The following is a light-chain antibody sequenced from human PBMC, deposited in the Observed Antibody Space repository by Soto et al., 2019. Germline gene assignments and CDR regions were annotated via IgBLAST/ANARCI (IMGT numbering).Light chain of an antibody. V-gene: IGKV3-11*01. CDR2: DAS. Sequence: EIVLTQSPATLSLSPGEIATLSCRASQSVSSYLAWYQQKPGQAPRRLIYDASNRATGIPARFSGSGSGTDFTLTISSLEPEDFAVYYCQQRSNWPPENTFGEGTKLEIK. J-gene: IGKJ2*01. CDR1: QSVSSY. CDR3: QQRSNWPPENT.